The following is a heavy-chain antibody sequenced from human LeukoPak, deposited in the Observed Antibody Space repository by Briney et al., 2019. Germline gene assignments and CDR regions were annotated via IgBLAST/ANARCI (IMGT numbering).Heavy chain of an antibody. CDR3: TRTVGGYFAEVYFDY. CDR1: GFTFGDYA. Sequence: PGRPLRLSCTASGFTFGDYAMSWVRQAPGKGLEWVGFIRSKAYGGTTEYAASVKGGFTISRDDSKSIAYLQMNSLKTEDTAVYYCTRTVGGYFAEVYFDYWGQGTLVTVSS. V-gene: IGHV3-49*04. D-gene: IGHD3-22*01. J-gene: IGHJ4*02. CDR2: IRSKAYGGTT.